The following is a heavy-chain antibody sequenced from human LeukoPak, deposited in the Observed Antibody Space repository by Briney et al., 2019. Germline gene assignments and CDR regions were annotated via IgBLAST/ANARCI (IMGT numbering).Heavy chain of an antibody. CDR2: IYYSGST. CDR3: ARDRYDKTRPENKIIDY. D-gene: IGHD5-12*01. J-gene: IGHJ4*02. V-gene: IGHV4-30-4*01. CDR1: GGSISSGDYY. Sequence: PSQTLSLTCTVSGGSISSGDYYWSWIRQPPGKGLEWIGYIYYSGSTYYNPSLKSRVTISVDTSKNQFSLKLSSVTAADTAVYYCARDRYDKTRPENKIIDYWGQGTLVTVSS.